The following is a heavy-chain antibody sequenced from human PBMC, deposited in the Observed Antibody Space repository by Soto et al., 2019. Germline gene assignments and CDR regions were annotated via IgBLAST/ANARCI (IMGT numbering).Heavy chain of an antibody. V-gene: IGHV1-69*02. J-gene: IGHJ4*02. D-gene: IGHD6-13*01. CDR1: GGTFSSYT. Sequence: SVKVSCKASGGTFSSYTISWVRQAPGQGLEWMGRIIPILGIANYAQKFQGRVTITTDKSTSTAYMELSSLRSEDTAVYYCARGSAGTPRYDYWGQRTLVTVSS. CDR2: IIPILGIA. CDR3: ARGSAGTPRYDY.